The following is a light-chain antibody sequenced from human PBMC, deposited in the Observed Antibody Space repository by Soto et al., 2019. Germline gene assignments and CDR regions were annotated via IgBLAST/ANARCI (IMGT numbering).Light chain of an antibody. CDR1: SSNIGNNA. V-gene: IGLV1-36*01. CDR3: AAWDDSLNGSYV. Sequence: QSVLTQSPSVSAAPRQRVTISCSGSSSNIGNNAVNWYQQLPGKAPKLLIYYDDLLPSGVSDRFSGSKSGTSASLAISGLQSGDEADYYCAAWDDSLNGSYVFGTGTKVTVL. CDR2: YDD. J-gene: IGLJ1*01.